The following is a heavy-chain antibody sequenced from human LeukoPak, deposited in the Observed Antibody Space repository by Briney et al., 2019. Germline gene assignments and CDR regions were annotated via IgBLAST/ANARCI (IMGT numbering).Heavy chain of an antibody. CDR3: AREKRYCSGGSCYSSPIPNDY. D-gene: IGHD2-15*01. V-gene: IGHV1-2*02. J-gene: IGHJ4*02. Sequence: GASVKVSCKASGYTFTGYYMHWVRQAPGQGLEWMGWINPNSGGTNYAQKFQGRVTMTRDTSISTAYMELSRLRSDDTAVYYCAREKRYCSGGSCYSSPIPNDYWGQGTLATVSS. CDR1: GYTFTGYY. CDR2: INPNSGGT.